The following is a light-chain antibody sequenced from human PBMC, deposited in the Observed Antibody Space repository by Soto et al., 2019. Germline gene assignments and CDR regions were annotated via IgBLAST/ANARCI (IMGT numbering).Light chain of an antibody. V-gene: IGKV3-20*01. CDR3: QQYGSSPWT. J-gene: IGKJ1*01. Sequence: ETVLTQSPGTLSLSPGDRATLSCRASQTIRSNYLAWYRQTPGQSPRLLIYGASNRATCIADRFSGSGSGTDFTLIICRLEPEDFALYYCQQYGSSPWTFGQGTKVEIK. CDR1: QTIRSNY. CDR2: GAS.